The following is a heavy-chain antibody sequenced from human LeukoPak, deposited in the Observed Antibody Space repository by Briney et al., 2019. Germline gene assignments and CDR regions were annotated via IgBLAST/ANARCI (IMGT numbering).Heavy chain of an antibody. V-gene: IGHV3-7*01. CDR2: IKQDGSEK. J-gene: IGHJ6*03. Sequence: GGSLRLSCAASGFTFSSYWMSWVRQAPGKGLEWVANIKQDGSEKYYVDSVKGRFTISRDNAKNSLYLQMNSLRAEDTAVYYCARSPTLGRSSIAAGEYYYYYYMDVWGKGTTVTVSS. CDR3: ARSPTLGRSSIAAGEYYYYYYMDV. CDR1: GFTFSSYW. D-gene: IGHD6-6*01.